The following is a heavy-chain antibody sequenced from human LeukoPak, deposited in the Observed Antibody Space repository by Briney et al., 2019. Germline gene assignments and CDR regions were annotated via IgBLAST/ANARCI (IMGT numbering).Heavy chain of an antibody. Sequence: SETLSLTCTVSGGSISTYYWSWIRQPPGKGLEWIGYIYYTGSTNYNPSLKSRVTISVDTSKNQFSLKLGPVTAADTAVYYCARRPHTGYSGDWGPHDYYYGMNVWGQGTTVTVSS. CDR1: GGSISTYY. CDR2: IYYTGST. D-gene: IGHD6-19*01. J-gene: IGHJ6*02. CDR3: ARRPHTGYSGDWGPHDYYYGMNV. V-gene: IGHV4-59*08.